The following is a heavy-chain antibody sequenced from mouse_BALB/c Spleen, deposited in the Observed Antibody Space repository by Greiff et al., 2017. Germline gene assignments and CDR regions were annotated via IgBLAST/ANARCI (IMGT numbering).Heavy chain of an antibody. Sequence: EVQLQQSGAELVKPGASVKLSCTASGFNIKDTYMHWVKQRPEQGLEWIGRIDPANGNTKYDPKFQGKATITADTSSNTAYLQISSLTSEDTAVYYCARRAMNPYYYAMDYWGQGTSVTVSS. CDR1: GFNIKDTY. CDR2: IDPANGNT. J-gene: IGHJ4*01. CDR3: ARRAMNPYYYAMDY. V-gene: IGHV14-3*02. D-gene: IGHD3-1*01.